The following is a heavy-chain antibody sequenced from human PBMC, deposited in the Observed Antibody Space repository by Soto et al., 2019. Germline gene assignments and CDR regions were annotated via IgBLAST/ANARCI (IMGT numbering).Heavy chain of an antibody. D-gene: IGHD6-19*01. J-gene: IGHJ4*02. Sequence: GGSLRLSCAASGFTFSSYGMHWVRQAPCKGLEWVAVISYDGSNKYYADSVKGRFTISRDNSKNTLYLQMNSLRAEDTAVYYCAKDVRIAVAGTGHFDYWGQGTLVTVSS. CDR1: GFTFSSYG. CDR2: ISYDGSNK. V-gene: IGHV3-30*18. CDR3: AKDVRIAVAGTGHFDY.